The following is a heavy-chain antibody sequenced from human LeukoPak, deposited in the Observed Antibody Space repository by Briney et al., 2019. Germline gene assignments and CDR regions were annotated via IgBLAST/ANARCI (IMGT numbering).Heavy chain of an antibody. J-gene: IGHJ5*02. V-gene: IGHV3-23*01. CDR2: ISGSGGST. D-gene: IGHD3-9*01. CDR1: GFTFSSYA. Sequence: PGGSLRLSCAASGFTFSSYAMSWVRQAPGKGLEWVSAISGSGGSTYYADSVKGRFTISRDNSKNTLYLQMNSLRAEDTAVYYCAKALQRYFDWLPNWFDPWGQGTLVTVSS. CDR3: AKALQRYFDWLPNWFDP.